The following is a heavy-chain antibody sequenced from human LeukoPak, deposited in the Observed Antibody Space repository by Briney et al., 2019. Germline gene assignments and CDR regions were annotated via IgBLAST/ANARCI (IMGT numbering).Heavy chain of an antibody. CDR3: ARHASGDYGDYVFDY. V-gene: IGHV4-38-2*01. J-gene: IGHJ4*02. D-gene: IGHD4-17*01. CDR2: IYHSGST. Sequence: PSETLSLFCAVSGYSFSSGYYRGWIRPPPGGGLEGTGIIYHSGSTYYNASLKSRFTISVDTSKNQFSLQLSSVTAADTALYYCARHASGDYGDYVFDYWGQGTLVTVSS. CDR1: GYSFSSGYY.